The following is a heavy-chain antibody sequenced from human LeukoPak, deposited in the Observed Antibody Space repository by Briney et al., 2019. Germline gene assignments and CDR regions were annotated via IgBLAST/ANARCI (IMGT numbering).Heavy chain of an antibody. CDR1: GGSISSSSYY. Sequence: SETLSLTSTVSGGSISSSSYYWGWIRQPPGKGLEWIGSIYYSGSTYYNPSLKSRVTISVDTSKNQFSLKLSSVTAADTAVYYCARHGTSGTNLNWFDPWGQGTLVTVSS. CDR3: ARHGTSGTNLNWFDP. J-gene: IGHJ5*02. D-gene: IGHD1-1*01. V-gene: IGHV4-39*01. CDR2: IYYSGST.